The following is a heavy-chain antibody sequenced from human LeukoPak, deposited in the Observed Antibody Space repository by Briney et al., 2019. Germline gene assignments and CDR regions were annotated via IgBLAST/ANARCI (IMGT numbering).Heavy chain of an antibody. J-gene: IGHJ4*02. CDR2: IYYSGST. CDR3: ARNYYDSSGYYYFYLDY. V-gene: IGHV4-39*07. Sequence: SETLSLTCTVSGASISSSSYYWGWIRQPPGKGLEWIGSIYYSGSTYYNPSLKSRVTISVDTSKNQFSLKLSSVTAADTAVYYCARNYYDSSGYYYFYLDYWGQGTLVTVSS. D-gene: IGHD3-22*01. CDR1: GASISSSSYY.